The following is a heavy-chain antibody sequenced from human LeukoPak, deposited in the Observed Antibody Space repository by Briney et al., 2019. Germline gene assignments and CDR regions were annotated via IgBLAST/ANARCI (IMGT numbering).Heavy chain of an antibody. CDR2: TNTNTGNP. D-gene: IGHD6-19*01. CDR3: ARASYPTVAVFDL. J-gene: IGHJ2*01. CDR1: GYTFTSYA. Sequence: EASVKVSCQASGYTFTSYAMNWVRQAPGQGLEWMGWTNTNTGNPTYAQGFTGRFVFSLDTSVSTAYLQISSLKAEDTAVYYCARASYPTVAVFDLWGRGTLVTVSS. V-gene: IGHV7-4-1*02.